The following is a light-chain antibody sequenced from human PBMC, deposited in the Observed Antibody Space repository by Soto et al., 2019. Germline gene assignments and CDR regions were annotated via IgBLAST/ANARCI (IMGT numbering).Light chain of an antibody. CDR3: SSYPSSTTLDVV. V-gene: IGLV2-14*01. Sequence: QSALTQPASVSGSPGQSITISCTGTSSDVGGYNYVSWYQQHPGKAPKLMIYDVSNRPSGVSNRFSGSKSGNTASLTISGLHPEDDSDYYSSSYPSSTTLDVVFAEGTKLTVL. CDR2: DVS. CDR1: SSDVGGYNY. J-gene: IGLJ2*01.